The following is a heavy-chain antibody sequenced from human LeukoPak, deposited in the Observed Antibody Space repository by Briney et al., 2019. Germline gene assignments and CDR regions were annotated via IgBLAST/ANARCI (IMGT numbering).Heavy chain of an antibody. CDR3: AGVFGSPLAYAFDI. D-gene: IGHD3-10*01. J-gene: IGHJ3*02. CDR2: IIPIFGTA. CDR1: GGTFSSYA. V-gene: IGHV1-69*05. Sequence: VASVKVSCKASGGTFSSYAISWVREAPGQGLEWRGRIIPIFGTANYAPKFQGRVTITTHESTSTAYMELSSLRSDDTAVYYCAGVFGSPLAYAFDIWGQGTMVTVSS.